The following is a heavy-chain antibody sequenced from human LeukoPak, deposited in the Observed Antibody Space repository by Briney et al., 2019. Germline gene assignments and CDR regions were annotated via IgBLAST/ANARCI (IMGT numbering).Heavy chain of an antibody. CDR2: IYYSGST. J-gene: IGHJ3*02. Sequence: SETLSLTCTVSGGSISSYYWSWIRQPPGKGLEWIGYIYYSGSTNYNPSLKSRVTISVDTSKNQFSLKLSSVTAADTAVYYCARLRSAAGAFDIWGQGTMVTVSS. D-gene: IGHD1-14*01. CDR1: GGSISSYY. CDR3: ARLRSAAGAFDI. V-gene: IGHV4-59*08.